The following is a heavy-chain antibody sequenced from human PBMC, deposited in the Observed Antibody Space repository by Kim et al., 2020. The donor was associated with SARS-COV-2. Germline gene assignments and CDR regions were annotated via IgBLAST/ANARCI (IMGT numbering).Heavy chain of an antibody. Sequence: SETLSLTCTVSGGSISSSIYYWGWIRQPPGKGLEWFGSIYYSGSTYYNPSLKSRVTISVDTSKNQFSLKLSSVTAADTAVYYCARRPSSFRATEYYFDYWGQGTLVTVSS. CDR2: IYYSGST. D-gene: IGHD6-13*01. CDR1: GGSISSSIYY. J-gene: IGHJ4*02. V-gene: IGHV4-39*01. CDR3: ARRPSSFRATEYYFDY.